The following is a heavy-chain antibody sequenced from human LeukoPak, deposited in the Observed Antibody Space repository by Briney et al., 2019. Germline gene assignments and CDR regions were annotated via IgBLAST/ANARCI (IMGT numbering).Heavy chain of an antibody. CDR1: GSTYTIYG. Sequence: ASVKVSCKAAGSTYTIYGSYYLRRAPGQGLEWMGWISGYNGNTNYAQKLQGRVTMTTDTSTSTAYMELRSLRSDDTAVYYCVGTTVTTVNWFDPWGQGTLVTVSS. J-gene: IGHJ5*02. V-gene: IGHV1-18*01. CDR3: VGTTVTTVNWFDP. D-gene: IGHD4-11*01. CDR2: ISGYNGNT.